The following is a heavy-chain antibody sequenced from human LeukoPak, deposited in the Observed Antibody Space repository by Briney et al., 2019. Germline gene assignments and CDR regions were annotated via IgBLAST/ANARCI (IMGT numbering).Heavy chain of an antibody. CDR3: ATTQTFDY. CDR1: GFTFSNYW. D-gene: IGHD2-15*01. V-gene: IGHV3-7*03. Sequence: GESLRLSCIAPGFTFSNYWMSWVRQAPGKGLEWVANIKQDGSEKYYVDSVKGRFSISRDNAKSSLDLQMNNLRAEDTAVYYCATTQTFDYWGQGTLVTVSS. J-gene: IGHJ4*02. CDR2: IKQDGSEK.